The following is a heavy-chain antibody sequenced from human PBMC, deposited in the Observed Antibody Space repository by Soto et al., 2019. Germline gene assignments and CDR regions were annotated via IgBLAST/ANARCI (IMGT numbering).Heavy chain of an antibody. V-gene: IGHV3-30-3*01. CDR2: ISVDGDKT. CDR1: GVTFKIYA. Sequence: QAQLVESGGGMVQPGRSLSLSSAASGVTFKIYAIHWVRQAPGKGLEWVAVISVDGDKTYYVDSVKGRFTISRDNLKNTLSLQMNNLTIEDAGLYFCASQDDYKYRYFNYGLDVCSQGTTVTVSS. J-gene: IGHJ6*02. CDR3: ASQDDYKYRYFNYGLDV. D-gene: IGHD4-4*01.